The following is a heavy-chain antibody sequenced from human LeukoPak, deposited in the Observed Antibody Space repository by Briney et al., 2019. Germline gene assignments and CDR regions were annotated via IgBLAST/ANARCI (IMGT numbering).Heavy chain of an antibody. Sequence: PSQTRSLTCAVYSASFSGYYCSWISQLPGKWRGWIGEINHSGSTNYHPSLRSRVTISVDTSKSQFSLELSSVTAADTAVYYCARRIIAVAGTDYFDYWGQGTLVTVSS. CDR2: INHSGST. J-gene: IGHJ4*02. D-gene: IGHD6-19*01. V-gene: IGHV4-34*01. CDR3: ARRIIAVAGTDYFDY. CDR1: SASFSGYY.